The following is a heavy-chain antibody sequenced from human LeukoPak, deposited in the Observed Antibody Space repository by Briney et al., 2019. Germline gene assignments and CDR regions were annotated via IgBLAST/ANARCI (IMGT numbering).Heavy chain of an antibody. V-gene: IGHV3-33*01. J-gene: IGHJ5*02. CDR2: IWYDGSNK. CDR1: GFTFSSYG. CDR3: ARGDLIP. Sequence: PGGSLRLSCAASGFTFSSYGMHWVRQAPGKGLEWVAVIWYDGSNKYYADSVKGRFTISRDNAKNSLYLQMNSLRAEDTAVYYCARGDLIPWGQGTLVTVSS. D-gene: IGHD3-3*01.